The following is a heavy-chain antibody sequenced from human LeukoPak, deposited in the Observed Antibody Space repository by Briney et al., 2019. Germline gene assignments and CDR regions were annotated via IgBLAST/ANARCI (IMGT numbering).Heavy chain of an antibody. D-gene: IGHD4-17*01. CDR3: ARQSTTVTSRFDY. CDR1: GGSISSYY. CDR2: IYYSGST. J-gene: IGHJ4*02. V-gene: IGHV4-59*08. Sequence: PSETLSLTCTVSGGSISSYYWSWIRQPPGKGLEWIGYIYYSGSTNYNPSFKSRVTISVDTSKNQFSLKLSSVTAADTAVYYCARQSTTVTSRFDYWGQGTLVTVSS.